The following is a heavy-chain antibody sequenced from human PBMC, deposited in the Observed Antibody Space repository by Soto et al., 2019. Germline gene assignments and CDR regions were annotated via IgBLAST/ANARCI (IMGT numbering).Heavy chain of an antibody. V-gene: IGHV3-23*01. Sequence: EMQLLESGGGLVQPGGSLRLSCVVSGFSFSTYGVTWVRQAPGKGLEWVCGVSGGSGVTHYTDSVKGRFTISGDDSKNMVYLQMHSLRGEDTAVYYCTRWNGYGDLWGQGTLVTVSS. D-gene: IGHD1-1*01. J-gene: IGHJ5*02. CDR3: TRWNGYGDL. CDR1: GFSFSTYG. CDR2: VSGGSGVT.